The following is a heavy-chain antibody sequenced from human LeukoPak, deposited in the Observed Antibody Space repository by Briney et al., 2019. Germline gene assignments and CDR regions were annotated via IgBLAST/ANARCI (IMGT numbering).Heavy chain of an antibody. Sequence: SETLTLTCAVYGGSFSGYYWSWIRQPPGKGLEWIGEINHSGSTNYNPSLKSRVTISVDTSKNQFSLKLSSVTAADTAVYYCARAGGARSYYYYYMDVWGKGTTVTVSS. CDR2: INHSGST. J-gene: IGHJ6*03. V-gene: IGHV4-34*01. CDR3: ARAGGARSYYYYYMDV. D-gene: IGHD1-26*01. CDR1: GGSFSGYY.